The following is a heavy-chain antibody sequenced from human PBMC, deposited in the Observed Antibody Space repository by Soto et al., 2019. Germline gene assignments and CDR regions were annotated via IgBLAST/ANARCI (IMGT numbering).Heavy chain of an antibody. CDR1: GFTFRTYG. CDR3: ARAGYYYDSSGRAGAFDI. V-gene: IGHV3-30*03. D-gene: IGHD3-22*01. Sequence: QVQLVESGGGVVQPGRSLRLSCAVSGFTFRTYGMHWVRQAPGKGLEWVAVISYDGSNKYYADSVKGRFTISRDNSKNTLYLQMNSLRAEDTAVYYCARAGYYYDSSGRAGAFDIWGQGTMVTVSS. CDR2: ISYDGSNK. J-gene: IGHJ3*02.